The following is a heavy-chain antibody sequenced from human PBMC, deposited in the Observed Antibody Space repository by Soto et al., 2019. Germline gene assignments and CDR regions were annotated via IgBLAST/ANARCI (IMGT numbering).Heavy chain of an antibody. CDR3: AREQLQVVIPDY. J-gene: IGHJ4*02. CDR1: GLTFISYW. D-gene: IGHD6-13*01. CDR2: IKQDGSEK. V-gene: IGHV3-7*01. Sequence: EVQLVESGGGLVQPGGPLRLSCAAPGLTFISYWMNWVRQAPGKGLEWVANIKQDGSEKYYVDSVKGRFTISRDNTKNSLYLQMNSLRAEDTAVYYCAREQLQVVIPDYWGQGTLVTVSS.